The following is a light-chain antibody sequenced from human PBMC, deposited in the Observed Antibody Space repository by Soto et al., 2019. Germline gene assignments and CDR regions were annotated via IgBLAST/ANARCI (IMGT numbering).Light chain of an antibody. CDR3: QSYDSSLSGWL. CDR2: VNS. Sequence: QAVVTQPPSVSGAPGQRVTISCTGSTSNIGAGYDVHWYQQPPGTAPKLLIYVNSNRPSGVPDRFSGSKSGTSASLAITGLQAEDEADYYCQSYDSSLSGWLFGGGTKLTVL. CDR1: TSNIGAGYD. V-gene: IGLV1-40*01. J-gene: IGLJ2*01.